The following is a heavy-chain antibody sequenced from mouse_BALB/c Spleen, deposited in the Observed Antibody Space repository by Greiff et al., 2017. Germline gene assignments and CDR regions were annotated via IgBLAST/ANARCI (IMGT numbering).Heavy chain of an antibody. V-gene: IGHV3-2*02. CDR3: ARVYYYAMDY. CDR1: GYSITSDYA. CDR2: ISYSGST. Sequence: VKLEESGPGLVKPSQSLSLTCTVTGYSITSDYAWNWIRQFPGNKLEWMGYISYSGSTSYNPSLKSRISITRDTSKNQFFLQLNSVTTEDTATYYCARVYYYAMDYWGQGTSVTVSS. J-gene: IGHJ4*01.